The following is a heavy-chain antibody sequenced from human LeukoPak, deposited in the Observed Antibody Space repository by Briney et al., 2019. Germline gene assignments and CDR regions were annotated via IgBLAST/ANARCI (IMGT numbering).Heavy chain of an antibody. Sequence: GGSLRLSCAAPGFTFDSHTVIWVRQAPGKGLEWVSFISSSSSYIYYADSVKGRFTISRDNAKNSLYLQMNSLRAEDTAVYYCARGGSSWYYFDYWGQGTLVTVSS. CDR3: ARGGSSWYYFDY. CDR1: GFTFDSHT. CDR2: ISSSSSYI. V-gene: IGHV3-21*01. D-gene: IGHD6-13*01. J-gene: IGHJ4*02.